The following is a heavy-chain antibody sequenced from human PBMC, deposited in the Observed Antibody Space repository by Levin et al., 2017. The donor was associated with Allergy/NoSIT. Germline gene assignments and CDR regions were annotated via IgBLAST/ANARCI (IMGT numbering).Heavy chain of an antibody. V-gene: IGHV3-23*01. Sequence: GGSLRLSCAASGFTFSSYAMSWVRQAPGKGLEWVSAISGSGGSTYYADSVKGRFTISRDNSKNTLYLQMNSLRAEDTAVYYCAKRQTVVGATGGFDYWGQGTLVTVSS. CDR1: GFTFSSYA. J-gene: IGHJ4*02. CDR2: ISGSGGST. D-gene: IGHD1-26*01. CDR3: AKRQTVVGATGGFDY.